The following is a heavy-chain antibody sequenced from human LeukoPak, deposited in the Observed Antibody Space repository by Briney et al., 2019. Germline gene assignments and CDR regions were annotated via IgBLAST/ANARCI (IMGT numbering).Heavy chain of an antibody. D-gene: IGHD3-3*01. V-gene: IGHV4-34*01. CDR2: INHSGST. CDR1: GGSISSYY. Sequence: SETLSLTCTVSGGSISSYYWSWIRQPPGKGLEWIGEINHSGSTNYNPSLKSRVTISVDTSKNQFSLKLSSVTAADTAVYYCASWSGYYGFGPWGQGTLVTVSS. CDR3: ASWSGYYGFGP. J-gene: IGHJ5*02.